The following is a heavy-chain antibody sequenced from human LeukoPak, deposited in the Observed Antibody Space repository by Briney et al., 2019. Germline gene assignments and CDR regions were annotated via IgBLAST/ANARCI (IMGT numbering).Heavy chain of an antibody. CDR3: ARANIVVVPAAIRIWFDP. CDR2: MNPNSGNT. J-gene: IGHJ5*02. V-gene: IGHV1-8*01. D-gene: IGHD2-2*01. Sequence: GASVKVSCKASGYTFTSYDINWVRQATGRGLEWMGWMNPNSGNTGYAQKFQGRVTMTRNTSISTAYMELSSLRSEDTAVYYCARANIVVVPAAIRIWFDPWGQGTLVTVSS. CDR1: GYTFTSYD.